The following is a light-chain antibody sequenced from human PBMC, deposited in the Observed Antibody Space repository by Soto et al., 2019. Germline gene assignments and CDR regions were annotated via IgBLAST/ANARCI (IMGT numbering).Light chain of an antibody. CDR3: ATWDDSLNAVI. J-gene: IGLJ2*01. V-gene: IGLV1-44*01. Sequence: QSVLTQPPSACGTPGQRVTISCSRSNSNIGSNPVHWYQQLPGTSPKILIYSNNERPSGVPDRFSGSKSGTSASLAISGLQSEDEAHYYCATWDDSLNAVIFGGGTKLTVL. CDR2: SNN. CDR1: NSNIGSNP.